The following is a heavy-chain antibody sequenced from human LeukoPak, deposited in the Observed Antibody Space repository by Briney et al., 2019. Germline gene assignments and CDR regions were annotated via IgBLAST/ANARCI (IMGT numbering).Heavy chain of an antibody. D-gene: IGHD3-22*01. CDR2: IYYSGST. CDR3: ARDMYYDSRDAFDI. J-gene: IGHJ3*02. V-gene: IGHV4-31*03. Sequence: SETLSLTCTGSGGSISSGGYYWSWIRQHPGKGLEWIGYIYYSGSTYYNPSLKSRVTISVDTSKNQFSLKLSSVTAADTAVYYCARDMYYDSRDAFDIWGQGTMVTVSS. CDR1: GGSISSGGYY.